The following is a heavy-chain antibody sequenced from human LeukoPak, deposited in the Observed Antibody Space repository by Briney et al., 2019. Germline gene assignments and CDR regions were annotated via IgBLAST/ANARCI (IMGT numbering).Heavy chain of an antibody. J-gene: IGHJ6*03. Sequence: PGGSLRLSCAASGFTFSNAWMSWVRQAPGKGLEWVSVISNGGDTTFYADSVKGRFTISRDNSKNTLSLQMNGLRVEDTAVYYCAKVMPPGRIRFYSYYMDVWGKGTTVTVS. CDR2: ISNGGDTT. CDR3: AKVMPPGRIRFYSYYMDV. CDR1: GFTFSNAW. V-gene: IGHV3-NL1*01. D-gene: IGHD2-15*01.